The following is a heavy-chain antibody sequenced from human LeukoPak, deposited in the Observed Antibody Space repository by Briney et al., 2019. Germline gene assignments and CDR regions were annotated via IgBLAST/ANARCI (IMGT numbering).Heavy chain of an antibody. CDR1: GGSISSGSYY. Sequence: NSSETLSLTCTVSGGSISSGSYYWRWIRQPAGKGLEWIGRIYTSGSTNYHPSLQSRVTIAVDTSKNQFSLKLSSVTAADTAVYYCARDHIGYSGYEIRFRPDYYYYMDVWGKGTTVTVSS. J-gene: IGHJ6*03. D-gene: IGHD5-12*01. CDR2: IYTSGST. V-gene: IGHV4-61*02. CDR3: ARDHIGYSGYEIRFRPDYYYYMDV.